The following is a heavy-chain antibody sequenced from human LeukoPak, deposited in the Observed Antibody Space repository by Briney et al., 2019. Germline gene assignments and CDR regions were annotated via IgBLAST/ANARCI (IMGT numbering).Heavy chain of an antibody. CDR1: GFTFSSYS. V-gene: IGHV3-30-3*01. CDR3: ARDRTVTTRGVFDY. CDR2: ISYDGSNK. Sequence: PGGSLRLSCAASGFTFSSYSMHWVRQAPGKGLEWVAGISYDGSNKKHADSVKGRFTISRDNSENTVYLQMNSLRAEDTAVYHCARDRTVTTRGVFDYWGQGTLVTVSS. J-gene: IGHJ4*02. D-gene: IGHD4-17*01.